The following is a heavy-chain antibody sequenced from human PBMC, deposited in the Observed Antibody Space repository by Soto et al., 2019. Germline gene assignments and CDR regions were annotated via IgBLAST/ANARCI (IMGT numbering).Heavy chain of an antibody. V-gene: IGHV3-66*01. CDR1: GFTASKYS. CDR3: ARVYYFDSSGYYPPFDY. CDR2: IYSGDTT. J-gene: IGHJ4*02. Sequence: GSLRLSCEGSGFTASKYSMSWVRQAPGKGLEWVSVIYSGDTTYYADSVKGRFTISRDKSRTTLYLQMNSLRVEDTAVYYCARVYYFDSSGYYPPFDYWGQGTLVTVSS. D-gene: IGHD3-22*01.